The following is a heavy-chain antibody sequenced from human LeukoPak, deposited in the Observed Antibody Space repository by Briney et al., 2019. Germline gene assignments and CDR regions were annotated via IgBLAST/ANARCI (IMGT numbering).Heavy chain of an antibody. Sequence: PGGSLRLSCAASGFTFSSYAMSWVRQAPGKGLEWVSAISGSGGSTYYADSVKGRFTISRDNSKNTLYLQMNSLRAEDTAVYYCAKDLHLHMITFGGVIVLPDYWGQGTLVTVSS. CDR2: ISGSGGST. D-gene: IGHD3-16*02. CDR3: AKDLHLHMITFGGVIVLPDY. V-gene: IGHV3-23*01. J-gene: IGHJ4*02. CDR1: GFTFSSYA.